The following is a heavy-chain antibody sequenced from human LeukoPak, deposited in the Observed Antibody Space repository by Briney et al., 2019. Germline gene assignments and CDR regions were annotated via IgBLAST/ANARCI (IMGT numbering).Heavy chain of an antibody. J-gene: IGHJ3*02. CDR3: ARGLTYYYDSSGYYGSPAFDI. D-gene: IGHD3-22*01. V-gene: IGHV4-30-4*08. CDR1: GGSISSGDYY. CDR2: IYYSGST. Sequence: SQTLSLTCTVSGGSISSGDYYWSWIRQPPGKGLEWIGYIYYSGSTNYNPSLKSRVTISVDTSKNQFSLKLSSVTAADTAVYYCARGLTYYYDSSGYYGSPAFDIWGQGTMVTVSS.